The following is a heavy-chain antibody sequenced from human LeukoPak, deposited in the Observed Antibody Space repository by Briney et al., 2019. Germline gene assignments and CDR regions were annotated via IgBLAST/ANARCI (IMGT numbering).Heavy chain of an antibody. Sequence: GGSLRLSCAASGFTFSGSTMHWIRQASGKGLEWVGRIRSKANNYATAYAASVKGRFTISRDDSKNTTYLQMNSLRAEDTAVYYCAKSLWFGELSVDLDYWGQGTLVTVSS. CDR1: GFTFSGST. J-gene: IGHJ4*02. D-gene: IGHD3-10*01. V-gene: IGHV3-73*01. CDR2: IRSKANNYAT. CDR3: AKSLWFGELSVDLDY.